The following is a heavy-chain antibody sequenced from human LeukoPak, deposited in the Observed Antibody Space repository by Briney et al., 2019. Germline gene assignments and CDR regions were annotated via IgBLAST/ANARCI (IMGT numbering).Heavy chain of an antibody. CDR1: GFTFSSYW. J-gene: IGHJ6*02. D-gene: IGHD2-15*01. V-gene: IGHV3-7*01. CDR3: ARLGYCSGGSCFYGMDV. CDR2: IKQDGSEK. Sequence: PGGSLRLSCAASGFTFSSYWMSWVRQAPGKGLEWVANIKQDGSEKYYVDSVKGRFTISRDNAKNPLYLQMNSLRAEDTAVYYCARLGYCSGGSCFYGMDVWGQGTTVTVSS.